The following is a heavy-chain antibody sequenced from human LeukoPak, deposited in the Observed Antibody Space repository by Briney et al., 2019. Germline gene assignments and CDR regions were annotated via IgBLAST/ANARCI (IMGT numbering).Heavy chain of an antibody. CDR2: IYYSGST. D-gene: IGHD3-9*01. CDR1: GGSISSSSYY. Sequence: PSETLSLTCTVSGGSISSSSYYWGWIRQPPGKGLEWIGGIYYSGSTYYNPSLKSRVTISVDTSKNQFSLKLSSVTAADTAVYYCARDYDVLTGYFNWFDPWGQGTLVTVSS. CDR3: ARDYDVLTGYFNWFDP. V-gene: IGHV4-39*07. J-gene: IGHJ5*02.